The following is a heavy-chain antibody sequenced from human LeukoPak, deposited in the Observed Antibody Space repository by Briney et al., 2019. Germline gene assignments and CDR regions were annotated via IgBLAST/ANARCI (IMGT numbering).Heavy chain of an antibody. CDR3: ARHKRYCSGDTCLIFDY. CDR1: GGPISVDY. V-gene: IGHV4-59*01. D-gene: IGHD2-15*01. J-gene: IGHJ4*02. Sequence: PSETLSLTCIVSGGPISVDYWNWIRQAPGKGLEWIGYIYYTGRTKYNPSLASRLTISIDTSKSQFSLRLTSVTAADTAVYYCARHKRYCSGDTCLIFDYWGQGTLVTVSS. CDR2: IYYTGRT.